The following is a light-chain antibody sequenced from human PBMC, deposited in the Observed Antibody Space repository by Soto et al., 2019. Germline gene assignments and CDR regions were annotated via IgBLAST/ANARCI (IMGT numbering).Light chain of an antibody. CDR3: QHSNSYSEA. Sequence: DIQMTQSPSNLCSSLGYIASITCLAIRSIGSWSAWYQHKPGKAPKLLVYGASSLQSGVPSRFRGSGSGTEFTLTISSLQPDDFATYYCQHSNSYSEAFGQGTQLDIK. V-gene: IGKV1-5*01. CDR1: RSIGSW. J-gene: IGKJ1*01. CDR2: GAS.